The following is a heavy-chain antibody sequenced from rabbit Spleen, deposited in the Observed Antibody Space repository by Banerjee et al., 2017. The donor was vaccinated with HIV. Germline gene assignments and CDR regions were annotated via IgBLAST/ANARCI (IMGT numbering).Heavy chain of an antibody. CDR3: AGDAASSFSSYGRDL. D-gene: IGHD8-1*01. Sequence: QSLEESGGDLVQPEGSLTLTCKASGVSFSISSYMCWVRQAPGKGLEWIACIDAGSSGFSFCATWAKGRFSSSKSSSTTVSLQMARLTAADAATYFGAGDAASSFSSYGRDLWGPGTLFPVS. V-gene: IGHV1S40*01. J-gene: IGHJ6*01. CDR2: IDAGSSGFS. CDR1: GVSFSISSY.